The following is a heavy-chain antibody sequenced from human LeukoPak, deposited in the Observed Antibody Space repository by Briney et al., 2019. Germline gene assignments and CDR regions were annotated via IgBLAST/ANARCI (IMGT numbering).Heavy chain of an antibody. D-gene: IGHD7-27*01. Sequence: SETLSLACTVSGGSISSGDYYWSWIRQPPGKGLEWIGYIYYSGSTYYNPSLKSRVTISVDTSKNQFSLKLSSVTAADTAVYYCARETVTGDLSSDYWGQGTLVTVSS. CDR3: ARETVTGDLSSDY. CDR2: IYYSGST. CDR1: GGSISSGDYY. J-gene: IGHJ4*02. V-gene: IGHV4-30-4*01.